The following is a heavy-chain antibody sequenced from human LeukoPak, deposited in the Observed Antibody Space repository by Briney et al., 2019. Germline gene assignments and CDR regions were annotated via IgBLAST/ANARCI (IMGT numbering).Heavy chain of an antibody. CDR2: IIPIFGTA. CDR1: GGTFSSYA. V-gene: IGHV1-69*05. CDR3: ASSPPTTIFGVVKAMGAFDI. J-gene: IGHJ3*02. Sequence: ASVKVSCKASGGTFSSYAISWVRQAPGQGLEWMGGIIPIFGTANYAQKFQGRVTITTDESTSTAYMELSSLRSEDTAVYYCASSPPTTIFGVVKAMGAFDIWGQGTMVTVSS. D-gene: IGHD3-3*01.